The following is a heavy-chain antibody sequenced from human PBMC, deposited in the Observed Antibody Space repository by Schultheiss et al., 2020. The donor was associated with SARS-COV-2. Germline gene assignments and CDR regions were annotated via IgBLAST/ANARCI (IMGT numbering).Heavy chain of an antibody. D-gene: IGHD5-18*01. CDR1: GGSINGYY. Sequence: SETLSLTCTVSGGSINGYYWTWIRQSPERGLEWIGHVYGSGSTNYDPSLKSRVTILLDTSKNEFSLQLTSVTAADTALYFCARDSGYSFGRIYFDYWGQGILVTVSS. CDR2: VYGSGST. CDR3: ARDSGYSFGRIYFDY. V-gene: IGHV4-59*01. J-gene: IGHJ4*02.